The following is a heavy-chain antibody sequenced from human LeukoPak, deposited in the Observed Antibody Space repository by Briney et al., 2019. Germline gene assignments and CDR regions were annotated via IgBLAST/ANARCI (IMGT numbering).Heavy chain of an antibody. CDR2: ISAYNGNT. CDR1: GYTFTSYD. V-gene: IGHV1-18*01. D-gene: IGHD3-22*01. CDR3: ARDWDVTYYYDSSGRLRTDY. J-gene: IGHJ4*02. Sequence: ASVKVSCKASGYTFTSYDINWVRQATGQGLEWMGWISAYNGNTNYAQKLQGRVTMTTDTSTSTAYMELRSLRSDDTAVYYCARDWDVTYYYDSSGRLRTDYWGQGTLVTVSS.